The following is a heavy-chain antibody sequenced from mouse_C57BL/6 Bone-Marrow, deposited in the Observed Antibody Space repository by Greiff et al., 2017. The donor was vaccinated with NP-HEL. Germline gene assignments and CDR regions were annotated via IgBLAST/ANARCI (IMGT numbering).Heavy chain of an antibody. J-gene: IGHJ4*01. CDR2: IYPGDGDT. V-gene: IGHV1-82*01. Sequence: QVQLKESGPELVKPGASVKISCKASGYAFSSSWMNWVKQRPGKGLEWIGRIYPGDGDTNYNGKFKGKATLTADKSSSTAYMQLSSLTSEDSAVYFCARSTNYYGSSYGAMDYWGQGTSVTVSS. CDR3: ARSTNYYGSSYGAMDY. D-gene: IGHD1-1*01. CDR1: GYAFSSSW.